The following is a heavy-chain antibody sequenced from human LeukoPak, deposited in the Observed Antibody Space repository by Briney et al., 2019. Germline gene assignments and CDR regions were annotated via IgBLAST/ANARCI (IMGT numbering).Heavy chain of an antibody. Sequence: PGRSLRLSCAASGFTFSSYAMHWVHQAPGKGLEWVAVISYDGSNKYYADSVKGRFTISRDNSKNTLYLQMNSLRAEDTAVYYCARVRYFDWLPFDYRGQGTLVTVSS. D-gene: IGHD3-9*01. J-gene: IGHJ4*02. CDR1: GFTFSSYA. CDR3: ARVRYFDWLPFDY. CDR2: ISYDGSNK. V-gene: IGHV3-30-3*01.